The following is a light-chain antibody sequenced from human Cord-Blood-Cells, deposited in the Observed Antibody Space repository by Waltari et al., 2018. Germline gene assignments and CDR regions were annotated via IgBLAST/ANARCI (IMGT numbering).Light chain of an antibody. Sequence: DIQMTQSPCSLSVSVGDRVTITCRASQSVSSYLNWYQQKPGKAPKLLIYAASSLQSGVPSRFSGSGSGTDFTLTISSLQPEDFATYYCQQSYSTPYTFGQGTKLEIK. V-gene: IGKV1-39*01. CDR2: AAS. CDR1: QSVSSY. CDR3: QQSYSTPYT. J-gene: IGKJ2*01.